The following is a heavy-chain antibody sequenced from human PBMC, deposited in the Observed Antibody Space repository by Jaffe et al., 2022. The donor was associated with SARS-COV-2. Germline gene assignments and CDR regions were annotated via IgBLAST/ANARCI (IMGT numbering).Heavy chain of an antibody. D-gene: IGHD6-6*01. CDR2: IYYSGST. CDR3: ARHEGRGSIAARLGYYYYGMDV. V-gene: IGHV4-59*08. CDR1: GGSISSYY. Sequence: QVQLQESGPGLVKPSETLSLTCTVSGGSISSYYWSWIRQPPGKGLEWIGYIYYSGSTNYNPSLKSRVTISVDTSKNQFSLKLSSVTAADTAVYYCARHEGRGSIAARLGYYYYGMDVWGQGTTVTVSS. J-gene: IGHJ6*02.